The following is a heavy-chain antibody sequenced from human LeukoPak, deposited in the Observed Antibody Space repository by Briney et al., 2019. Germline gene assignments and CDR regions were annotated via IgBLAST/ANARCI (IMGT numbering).Heavy chain of an antibody. CDR1: GYSFSSYW. V-gene: IGHV5-51*01. D-gene: IGHD5-12*01. Sequence: GESLKISCKGSGYSFSSYWIAWVRQMPGKGLEWMGIIYPGDSDTRYSPSFQGQVTISADKSINTAYLQWSSLKASDTAIYYCAREAKSQRRVAHAPFDYWGQGTLVTVSS. CDR3: AREAKSQRRVAHAPFDY. CDR2: IYPGDSDT. J-gene: IGHJ4*02.